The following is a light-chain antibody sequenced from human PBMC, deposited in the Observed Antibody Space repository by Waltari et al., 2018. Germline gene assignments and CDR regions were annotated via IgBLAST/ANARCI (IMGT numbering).Light chain of an antibody. CDR1: SSDVGGYNY. CDR2: DVS. J-gene: IGLJ3*02. Sequence: QSALTQPRSVSGSPGQPVTISCTGTSSDVGGYNYVSWYQHHPGKAPKLMIYDVSKRPSGVPNRFSGSKSCNAASLTISGLQAGYEADYFCCSYAGSNSWVFGGGTKLTVL. V-gene: IGLV2-11*01. CDR3: CSYAGSNSWV.